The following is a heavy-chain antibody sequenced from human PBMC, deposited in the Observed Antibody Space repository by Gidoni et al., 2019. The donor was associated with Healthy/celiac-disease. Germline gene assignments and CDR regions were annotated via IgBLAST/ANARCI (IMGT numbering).Heavy chain of an antibody. D-gene: IGHD3-9*01. CDR3: ASSHYDILTGHDAFDI. J-gene: IGHJ3*02. Sequence: QLQLQESGPGLVKPSETLSLPCTVSGVSISSSSYYWGWIRQPPGKGLEWIGSIYYSGSTYYNPSLKSRVTISVDTSKNQFSLKLSSVTAADTAVYYCASSHYDILTGHDAFDIWGQGTMVTVSS. CDR2: IYYSGST. V-gene: IGHV4-39*01. CDR1: GVSISSSSYY.